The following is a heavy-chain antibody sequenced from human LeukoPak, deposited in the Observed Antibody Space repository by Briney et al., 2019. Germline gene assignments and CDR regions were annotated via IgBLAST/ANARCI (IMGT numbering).Heavy chain of an antibody. CDR3: ARQSYSSSFDYYYYYYMDV. D-gene: IGHD6-13*01. CDR2: INTDGSST. CDR1: GFTFGSYW. J-gene: IGHJ6*03. V-gene: IGHV3-74*01. Sequence: GGSLRLSCAASGFTFGSYWMHWVRQVPGKGLVWVSRINTDGSSTSYADSVKGRFTISRDNAKNTLYLQMNSLRAEDTAVYYCARQSYSSSFDYYYYYYMDVWGKGTTVTVSS.